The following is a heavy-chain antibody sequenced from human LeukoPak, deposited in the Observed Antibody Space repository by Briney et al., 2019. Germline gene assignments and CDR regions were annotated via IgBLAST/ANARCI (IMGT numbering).Heavy chain of an antibody. J-gene: IGHJ4*02. V-gene: IGHV1-69*04. CDR1: GGTFSSYA. CDR3: ASYDSSGYYWTW. D-gene: IGHD3-22*01. Sequence: AASVKVSCKASGGTFSSYAISWVRQAPGQGLEWMGRIIPIFGIANYAQKFQGRVTITADKSTSTAYMELSSLRSEDTAVYYCASYDSSGYYWTWWGQGTLVTVSS. CDR2: IIPIFGIA.